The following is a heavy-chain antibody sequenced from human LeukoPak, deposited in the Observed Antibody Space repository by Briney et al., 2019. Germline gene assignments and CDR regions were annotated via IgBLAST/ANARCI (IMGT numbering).Heavy chain of an antibody. CDR3: ARVDYGDYAGEDY. J-gene: IGHJ4*02. V-gene: IGHV3-23*01. CDR1: GFTFSSYA. CDR2: ISGSGGST. D-gene: IGHD4-17*01. Sequence: GGSLRLSCAASGFTFSSYAMSWVRQAPGKGLEWVSAISGSGGSTYYADSVKGRFTISRDNAQNPLYLQMNSLRAEDTAVYYCARVDYGDYAGEDYWGQGTLVTVSS.